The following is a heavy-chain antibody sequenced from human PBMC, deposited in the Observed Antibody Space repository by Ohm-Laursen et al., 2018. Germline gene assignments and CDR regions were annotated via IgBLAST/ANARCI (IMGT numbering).Heavy chain of an antibody. V-gene: IGHV3-74*01. CDR3: ARKFRSGQDY. Sequence: SLRLSCTASGFTFSSYWMDWVRQAPGKGLVWVSRINSDGSSTSYADSVKGRFTISRDNAKNTLYLQMNSLRAEDTAAYYCARKFRSGQDYWGQGTLVTVSS. D-gene: IGHD3-3*01. CDR2: INSDGSST. J-gene: IGHJ4*02. CDR1: GFTFSSYW.